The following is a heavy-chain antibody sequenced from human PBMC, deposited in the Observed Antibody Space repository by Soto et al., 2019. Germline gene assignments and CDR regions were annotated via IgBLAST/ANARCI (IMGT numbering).Heavy chain of an antibody. J-gene: IGHJ4*02. CDR3: ARTPSFGDYGSETLFDY. D-gene: IGHD4-17*01. CDR1: GFTFSSYD. Sequence: EVQLVESGGGLVQPGVSLRLSCAASGFTFSSYDMHWVRQATGKGLEWVSAIGTAGDTYYPGSVKGRFTISRENAKNSLYLQMNRLRAEDTAVYYCARTPSFGDYGSETLFDYWGQGTLVTVSS. CDR2: IGTAGDT. V-gene: IGHV3-13*01.